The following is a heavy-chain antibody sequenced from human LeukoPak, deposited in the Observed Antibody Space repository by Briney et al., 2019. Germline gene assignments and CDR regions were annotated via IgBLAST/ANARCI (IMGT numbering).Heavy chain of an antibody. Sequence: ASVKVSCKASGYTFTSYAMHWVRQATGQGLEWMGWMNPNSGNTGFAQKFQGRVTMTRTTSISTAYMELSSLRSEDTAVYYCARNDYGGHDAFDIWGQGTMVTVSS. J-gene: IGHJ3*02. CDR2: MNPNSGNT. V-gene: IGHV1-8*02. CDR3: ARNDYGGHDAFDI. D-gene: IGHD4-17*01. CDR1: GYTFTSYA.